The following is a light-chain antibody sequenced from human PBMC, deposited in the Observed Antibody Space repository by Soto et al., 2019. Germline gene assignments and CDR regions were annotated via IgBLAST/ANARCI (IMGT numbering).Light chain of an antibody. CDR1: QTVSNQ. CDR3: QQSAGSSN. Sequence: EIVLTQSPVTLSLSPGERATLSCRASQTVSNQLAWYQQKPGQAPRLLIYDASRRVTGIPARFSGSGSGTDFTLTLSRREPEDFAVYYCQQSAGSSNFGQGTRLEIK. CDR2: DAS. V-gene: IGKV3-11*01. J-gene: IGKJ5*01.